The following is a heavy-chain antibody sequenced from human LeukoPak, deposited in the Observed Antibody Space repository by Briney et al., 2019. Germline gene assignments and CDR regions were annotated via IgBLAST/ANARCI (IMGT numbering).Heavy chain of an antibody. D-gene: IGHD3-16*01. Sequence: GGSLRLSCAASGFTFSSYAMSWVRQAPGKGLKWGLTINDNGAGTYYADSVKGRFTISRDNYYNTVSLQMNSLRHEDTGVYYCAKGLRAGVGPYMGYHYYMDVGGKGATVTVSS. CDR2: INDNGAGT. CDR3: AKGLRAGVGPYMGYHYYMDV. V-gene: IGHV3-23*01. J-gene: IGHJ6*03. CDR1: GFTFSSYA.